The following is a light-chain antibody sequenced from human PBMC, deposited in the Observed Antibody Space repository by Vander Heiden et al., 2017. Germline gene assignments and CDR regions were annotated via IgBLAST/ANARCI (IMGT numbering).Light chain of an antibody. CDR3: QQYDSYPRA. CDR1: QGISSY. CDR2: AAS. Sequence: AIRMTQSPSSFSASTGDRVTITCRASQGISSYLAWYQQKPGKAPKLLIYAASTLQSGVPSRFSGSGSGTDFTLTISFLHSEDFTTYYCQQYDSYPRAFGGGTKVEIK. V-gene: IGKV1-8*01. J-gene: IGKJ4*01.